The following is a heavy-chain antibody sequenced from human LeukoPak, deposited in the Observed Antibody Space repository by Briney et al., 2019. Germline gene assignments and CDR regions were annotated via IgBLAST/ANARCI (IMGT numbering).Heavy chain of an antibody. CDR1: GGSFSGYY. CDR3: ARGASFNTPVMYY. V-gene: IGHV4-34*01. D-gene: IGHD3-16*01. CDR2: INHSGST. J-gene: IGHJ4*02. Sequence: PSETLSLTXAVYGGSFSGYYWSWIRQPPGKGLEWIGEINHSGSTNYNPSLKSRATISVDTSKNQFSLKLSSVTAADTAVYYCARGASFNTPVMYYWGQGTLVTVSS.